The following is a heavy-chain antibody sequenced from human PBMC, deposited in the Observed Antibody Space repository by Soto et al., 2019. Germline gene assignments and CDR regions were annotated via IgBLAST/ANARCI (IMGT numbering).Heavy chain of an antibody. J-gene: IGHJ4*02. V-gene: IGHV1-18*01. CDR1: GYTFTSYG. Sequence: QVQLVQSGAEVKKPGASVKVSCKASGYTFTSYGISWVRQAPGQGLEWMGWISAYNGNTNYAQKLQDRVTMTTDTSTSTAYMELRSLRSDDTAVYYCARDSSSRITIFGVVIRNDYWGQGTLVTVSS. CDR2: ISAYNGNT. D-gene: IGHD3-3*01. CDR3: ARDSSSRITIFGVVIRNDY.